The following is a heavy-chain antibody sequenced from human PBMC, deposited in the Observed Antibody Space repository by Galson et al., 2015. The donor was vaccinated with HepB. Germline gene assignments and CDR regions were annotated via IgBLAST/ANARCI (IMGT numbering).Heavy chain of an antibody. V-gene: IGHV3-66*01. Sequence: SLRLSCAASGFTVSSNYMSWVRQAPGKGLEWVSVIYSGGSTYYADSVKGRFTISRDNSKNTLYLQMNSLRAEDTAVYYCARDSDVYGDYGYWGQGTLVTVSS. CDR3: ARDSDVYGDYGY. CDR2: IYSGGST. J-gene: IGHJ4*02. CDR1: GFTVSSNY. D-gene: IGHD4-17*01.